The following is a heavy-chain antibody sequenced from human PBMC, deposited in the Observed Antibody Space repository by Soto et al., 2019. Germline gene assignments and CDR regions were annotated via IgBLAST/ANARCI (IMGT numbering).Heavy chain of an antibody. D-gene: IGHD5-12*01. Sequence: QVQLQQWGAGLLKPSETLSLTCAVYGGSFSSYYWSLIRQPPGKGLEWIGEITHSGSTNYNPAFKSRVTISLDTSKNHFSLKLRSVTAADTAVYYCAGLRFNYYGTDVWGQGTTLTVSS. CDR2: ITHSGST. V-gene: IGHV4-34*01. J-gene: IGHJ6*02. CDR1: GGSFSSYY. CDR3: AGLRFNYYGTDV.